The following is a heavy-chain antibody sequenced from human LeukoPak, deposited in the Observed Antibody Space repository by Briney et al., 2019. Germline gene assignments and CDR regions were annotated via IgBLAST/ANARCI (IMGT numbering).Heavy chain of an antibody. J-gene: IGHJ6*04. Sequence: PGGSLRLSCAASGFTFSSYEMNWVRQAPGKGLEWVSYISSSGSTIYYADSVKGRFTISRDNAKNSLYLQMNSLRAEDTAVYHCARRPRYYYGSGSSDYYYYGMDVWGKGTTVTVSS. CDR2: ISSSGSTI. CDR1: GFTFSSYE. CDR3: ARRPRYYYGSGSSDYYYYGMDV. D-gene: IGHD3-10*01. V-gene: IGHV3-48*03.